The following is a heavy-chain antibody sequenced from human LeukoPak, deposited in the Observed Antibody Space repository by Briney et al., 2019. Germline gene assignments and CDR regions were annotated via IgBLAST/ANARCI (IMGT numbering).Heavy chain of an antibody. J-gene: IGHJ4*02. CDR2: INHSGST. CDR3: AREGASSSFGY. D-gene: IGHD6-13*01. V-gene: IGHV4-34*01. Sequence: QSSETLSLTCAVYGGSFSGYYWSWIRQPPGKGLEWIGEINHSGSTNYNPSLKSRVTISVDTSKNQFSLKLSSVTAADTAVYYCAREGASSSFGYWGQGTLVTVSS. CDR1: GGSFSGYY.